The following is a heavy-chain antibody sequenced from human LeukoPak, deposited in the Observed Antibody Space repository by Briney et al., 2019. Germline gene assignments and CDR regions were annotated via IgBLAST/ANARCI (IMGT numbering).Heavy chain of an antibody. CDR1: GYTFTNYT. CDR2: INPNSGGT. Sequence: GASVKVSCKASGYTFTNYTINWVRLAPGQGLEWMGWINPNSGGTNYAQKFQGWVTMTRDTSISTAYMELSRLRSDDTAVYYCARAPPPYSSSFVDGMDVWGQGTTVTVSS. V-gene: IGHV1-2*04. CDR3: ARAPPPYSSSFVDGMDV. J-gene: IGHJ6*02. D-gene: IGHD6-6*01.